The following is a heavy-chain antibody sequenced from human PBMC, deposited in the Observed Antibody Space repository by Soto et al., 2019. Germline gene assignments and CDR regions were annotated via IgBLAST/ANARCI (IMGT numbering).Heavy chain of an antibody. CDR3: ARYCSGGSCSPRNAFDI. CDR2: INHSGST. CDR1: GGSFSGYY. Sequence: PSETLSLTCAVYGGSFSGYYWSWIRQPPGKGLEWIGEINHSGSTNYNPSLKSRVTISVDTSKNQFSLKLSSVTAADTAVYYCARYCSGGSCSPRNAFDIWGQGTMVTVS. J-gene: IGHJ3*02. V-gene: IGHV4-34*01. D-gene: IGHD2-15*01.